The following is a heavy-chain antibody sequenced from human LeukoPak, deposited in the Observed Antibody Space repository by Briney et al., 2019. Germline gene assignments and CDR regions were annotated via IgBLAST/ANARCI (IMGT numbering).Heavy chain of an antibody. J-gene: IGHJ5*02. D-gene: IGHD5-12*01. CDR2: IYYSGST. V-gene: IGHV4-39*01. CDR3: ARLSGYDRYNWFDP. CDR1: GGSISSSSYY. Sequence: SETLSLTCTVSGGSISSSSYYWGWIRQPPGKGLEWVGSIYYSGSTYYNPSLKSRVTISVDTSKNQFSLKVSSVTAADTAVYYCARLSGYDRYNWFDPWGQGTLVTVSS.